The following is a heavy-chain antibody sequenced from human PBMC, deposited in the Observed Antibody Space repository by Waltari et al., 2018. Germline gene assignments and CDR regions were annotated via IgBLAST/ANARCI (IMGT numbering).Heavy chain of an antibody. CDR1: GFNFSTYN. V-gene: IGHV3-48*02. Sequence: EVQLVESGGGLVQRGGSLRLSCAASGFNFSTYNMNWVRQAPGKVLEWISYIKSTGSTIHYADSVKGRFTISRDNAKNSLYLQMNSLRDEDTAVYYCARGLGDYTYWGQGTLVTVSS. D-gene: IGHD4-17*01. CDR2: IKSTGSTI. J-gene: IGHJ4*02. CDR3: ARGLGDYTY.